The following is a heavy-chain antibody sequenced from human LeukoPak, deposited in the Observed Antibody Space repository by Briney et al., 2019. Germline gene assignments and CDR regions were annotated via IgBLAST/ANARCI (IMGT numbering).Heavy chain of an antibody. J-gene: IGHJ3*02. Sequence: SETLSLTCTVSGGYISSSSYYWGWIRQPPGKGLEWIGSIYYSGSTYYNPSLKSRVTISVDTSKNQFSLKLSSVTAADTAVYYCARELYWDGSPPDAFDIWGQGTMVTVSS. V-gene: IGHV4-39*07. CDR1: GGYISSSSYY. CDR3: ARELYWDGSPPDAFDI. D-gene: IGHD1-26*01. CDR2: IYYSGST.